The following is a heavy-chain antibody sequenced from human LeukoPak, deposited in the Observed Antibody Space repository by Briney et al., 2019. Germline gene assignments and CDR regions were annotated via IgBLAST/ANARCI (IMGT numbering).Heavy chain of an antibody. CDR2: IYYSGST. CDR3: ARHIPYYYDSSGYRYYFDY. CDR1: GGSISSSSYY. J-gene: IGHJ4*02. V-gene: IGHV4-39*01. D-gene: IGHD3-22*01. Sequence: YPSETLSLTCTVSGGSISSSSYYWGWIRQPPGKGLEWIGSIYYSGSTYYNPSLKSRVTISVDTSKNQFSLKLSSVTAADTAVYYCARHIPYYYDSSGYRYYFDYWGQGTLVTVSS.